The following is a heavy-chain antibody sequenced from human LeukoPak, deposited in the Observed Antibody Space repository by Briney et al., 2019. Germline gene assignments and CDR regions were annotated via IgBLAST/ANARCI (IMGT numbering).Heavy chain of an antibody. CDR2: ISSSSSYI. D-gene: IGHD6-13*01. Sequence: GGSLRLSCAASGFTFSSYSMNWVRQAPGKGLEWVSSISSSSSYIYYAGSVKGRFTISRDNAKNSLYLQMNSLRAEDTAVYYCARTPGIAAAGTIRWGQGTLVTVSS. J-gene: IGHJ4*02. CDR1: GFTFSSYS. V-gene: IGHV3-21*01. CDR3: ARTPGIAAAGTIR.